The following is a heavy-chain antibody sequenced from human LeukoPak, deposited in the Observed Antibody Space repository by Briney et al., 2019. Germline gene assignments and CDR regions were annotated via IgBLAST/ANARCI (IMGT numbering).Heavy chain of an antibody. J-gene: IGHJ4*02. Sequence: PGGSLRLSCAASGFTFSSYSMSWVRQAPGKGLEWVSVLYTAGVPYYADSVQGRFTISRDNSKNTLFLQMDNLSADDTATYYCARSGPTVLWSKYFDYWGQGALVTVSS. D-gene: IGHD5-12*01. V-gene: IGHV3-66*01. CDR3: ARSGPTVLWSKYFDY. CDR1: GFTFSSYS. CDR2: LYTAGVP.